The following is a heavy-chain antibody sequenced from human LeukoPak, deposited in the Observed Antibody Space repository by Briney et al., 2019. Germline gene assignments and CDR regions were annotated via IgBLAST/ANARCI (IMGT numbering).Heavy chain of an antibody. CDR1: GYTFNGYY. CDR3: ARGLDDYGNRYYYMDV. D-gene: IGHD4-17*01. CDR2: INPNNGGT. V-gene: IGHV1-2*02. Sequence: ASVKVSCKVSGYTFNGYYMHWVRQAPGQGLEWMGWINPNNGGTNYAQKFQGRVTMTRDTSINTAYMELSRLRSDDTAVYYCARGLDDYGNRYYYMDVWGKGTTVTISS. J-gene: IGHJ6*03.